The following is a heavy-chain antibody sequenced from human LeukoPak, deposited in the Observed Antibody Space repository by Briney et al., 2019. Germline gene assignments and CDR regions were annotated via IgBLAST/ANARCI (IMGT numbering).Heavy chain of an antibody. CDR1: GGSISSGGYY. CDR2: IYYSGST. D-gene: IGHD3-22*01. J-gene: IGHJ4*02. V-gene: IGHV4-31*03. Sequence: SETLSLTCTVSGGSISSGGYYWSWIRQHPGKGLEWIGYIYYSGSTYYNPSLKSRVTISVDTSKNQFSLKLSSVTAADTAVYSGASDPPPPVSYDSRGYYTNWGQGPLVTVS. CDR3: ASDPPPPVSYDSRGYYTN.